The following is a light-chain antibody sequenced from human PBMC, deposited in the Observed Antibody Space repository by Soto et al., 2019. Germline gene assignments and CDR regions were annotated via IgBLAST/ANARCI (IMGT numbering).Light chain of an antibody. V-gene: IGLV2-11*01. CDR1: SSDVGGYNY. CDR3: CSYAGSYRV. Sequence: QSALTKPRSVSGSPGQSVTISCTGTSSDVGGYNYVSWYQQHPGKAPKLMIYDVSKRPSGVPDRFSGSKSGNTASLTISGLQAEDEADYYCCSYAGSYRVFGTGTKLTVL. J-gene: IGLJ1*01. CDR2: DVS.